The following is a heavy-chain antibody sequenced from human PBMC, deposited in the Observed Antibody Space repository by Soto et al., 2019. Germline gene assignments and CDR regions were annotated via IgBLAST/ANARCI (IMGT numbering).Heavy chain of an antibody. CDR3: ARKRKPAHYVWGSYRSNWFDP. V-gene: IGHV4-34*01. Sequence: QVQLQQWGAGLLKPSETLSLTCAVYGGSFSGYYWSWIRQPPGKGLEWIGEINHSGSTNYNPSLKQRITIAVDTSKNQFSLKLSPGTAADTAVYYCARKRKPAHYVWGSYRSNWFDPWGQGTLVTVSS. J-gene: IGHJ5*02. CDR1: GGSFSGYY. CDR2: INHSGST. D-gene: IGHD3-16*02.